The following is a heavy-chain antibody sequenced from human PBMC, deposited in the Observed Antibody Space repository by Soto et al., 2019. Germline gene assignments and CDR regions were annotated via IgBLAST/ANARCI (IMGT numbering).Heavy chain of an antibody. V-gene: IGHV3-21*01. J-gene: IGHJ4*02. CDR3: ASGSSWDSGYDPSRIDY. Sequence: GGSLRLSCAASGFTFSSYSMNWVRQAPGKGLEWVSSISSSSSYIYYADSVKGRFTISRDNAKNSLYLQMNSLRAEDTAVYYCASGSSWDSGYDPSRIDYWGQGTLVTVSS. CDR2: ISSSSSYI. CDR1: GFTFSSYS. D-gene: IGHD5-12*01.